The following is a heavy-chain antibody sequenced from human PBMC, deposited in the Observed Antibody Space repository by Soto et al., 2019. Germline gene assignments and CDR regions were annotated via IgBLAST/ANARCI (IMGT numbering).Heavy chain of an antibody. J-gene: IGHJ6*02. CDR2: ISGSGGST. CDR1: GFTFSSYA. CDR3: AKVTQGGYFPTPRDYYYYGMDV. D-gene: IGHD5-12*01. V-gene: IGHV3-23*01. Sequence: PGGSLRLSCAVSGFTFSSYAMSCVRQAPGKGLEWVSAISGSGGSTYYADSVKGRFTISRDNSKNTLYLQMNSLRAEDTAVYYCAKVTQGGYFPTPRDYYYYGMDVWGQGTTVTVSS.